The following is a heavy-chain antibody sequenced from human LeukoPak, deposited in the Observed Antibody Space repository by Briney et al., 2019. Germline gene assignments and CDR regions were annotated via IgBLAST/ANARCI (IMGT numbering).Heavy chain of an antibody. Sequence: GGSLRLSCAASGFTFSSYSMNWVRQAPGKGLEWVSSISSSSSYIYYADSVKGRFTISRDNSKNTLYLQMNSLRAEDTAVYYCARDRLRDDAFDIWGQGTMVTVSS. J-gene: IGHJ3*02. CDR3: ARDRLRDDAFDI. CDR2: ISSSSSYI. V-gene: IGHV3-21*04. CDR1: GFTFSSYS. D-gene: IGHD4-17*01.